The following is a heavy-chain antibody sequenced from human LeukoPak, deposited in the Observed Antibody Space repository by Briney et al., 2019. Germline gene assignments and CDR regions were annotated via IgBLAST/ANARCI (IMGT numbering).Heavy chain of an antibody. CDR1: GFIFSPYD. J-gene: IGHJ6*02. CDR3: ARGGSGYHGSGNYADV. CDR2: IGTIGDT. D-gene: IGHD3-10*01. V-gene: IGHV3-13*01. Sequence: GGSLRLSCAASGFIFSPYDMHWVRQTTGKGLEWVSGIGTIGDTYYPGSVKGRFTISRDNAKNFLYLQMNSLTVGDTAVYYCARGGSGYHGSGNYADVWGRGTTVTVPS.